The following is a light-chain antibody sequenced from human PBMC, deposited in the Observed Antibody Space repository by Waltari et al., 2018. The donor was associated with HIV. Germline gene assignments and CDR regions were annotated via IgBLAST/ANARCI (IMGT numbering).Light chain of an antibody. Sequence: SVLTPPPSASGTPGQRVTISCSFTSPNIGSNTVNWYQQPPGTAPKLLIYSNNQRPSGVPDRCSGSKSGTSASLAISGLQSDVEAAFYCAAWDDSLNGWVFGGGTKLTVL. CDR2: SNN. CDR3: AAWDDSLNGWV. V-gene: IGLV1-44*01. J-gene: IGLJ3*02. CDR1: SPNIGSNT.